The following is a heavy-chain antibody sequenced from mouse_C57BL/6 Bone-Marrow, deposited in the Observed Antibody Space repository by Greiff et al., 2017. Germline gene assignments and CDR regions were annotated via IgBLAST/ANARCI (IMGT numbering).Heavy chain of an antibody. V-gene: IGHV8-8*01. CDR3: ARIAPDSSGPYYYAMDY. J-gene: IGHJ4*01. CDR1: GFSLSTFGMG. Sequence: QVTLKESGPGILQPSQTLSLTCSFSGFSLSTFGMGVGWIRQPSGKGLEWLAHIWWDDDKYYNPALKSRLTISKDTSKNQVFLKIANVDTADTATYYCARIAPDSSGPYYYAMDYWGQGTSVTVSS. D-gene: IGHD3-2*02. CDR2: IWWDDDK.